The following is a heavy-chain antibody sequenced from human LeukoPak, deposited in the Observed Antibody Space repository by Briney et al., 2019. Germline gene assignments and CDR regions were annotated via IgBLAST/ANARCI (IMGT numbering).Heavy chain of an antibody. CDR1: GFTFSSCA. J-gene: IGHJ4*02. CDR3: AKDSAKKYDDY. CDR2: ISGSGGIT. V-gene: IGHV3-23*01. Sequence: GGSLRLSCAASGFTFSSCAMNWVRQAPGKGLEWVSGISGSGGITHYADSVRGRFTISRDNSKNTLYLQMNGLRAEDTAVYYCAKDSAKKYDDYWGQGTLVTVSS. D-gene: IGHD2/OR15-2a*01.